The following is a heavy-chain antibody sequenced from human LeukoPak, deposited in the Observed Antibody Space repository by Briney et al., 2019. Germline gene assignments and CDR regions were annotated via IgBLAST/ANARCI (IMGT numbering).Heavy chain of an antibody. V-gene: IGHV1-18*01. CDR1: GYTFNTYG. Sequence: ASVKVSCKASGYTFNTYGITWVRQAPGQGLEWMGWISGYNGKTKYAQKFQGRVTMTRNTSISTAYMELSSLRSEDTAVYYCARGVRYFDWLLSGLRRADYYYYYMDVWGKGTTVTISS. CDR2: ISGYNGKT. D-gene: IGHD3-9*01. CDR3: ARGVRYFDWLLSGLRRADYYYYYMDV. J-gene: IGHJ6*03.